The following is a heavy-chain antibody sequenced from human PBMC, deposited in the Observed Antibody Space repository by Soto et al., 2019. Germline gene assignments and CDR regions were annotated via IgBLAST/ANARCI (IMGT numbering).Heavy chain of an antibody. Sequence: GGSLRLSCAASGFTFSSYAMSWVRQAPGKGLEWVSAISGSGGSTYYADSVKGRFTISRDNSKNTLYLQMSYLRAEDTDVYYYAKAPTYYYDSSGYYFDYWGQGTLVTVSS. CDR3: AKAPTYYYDSSGYYFDY. CDR1: GFTFSSYA. CDR2: ISGSGGST. J-gene: IGHJ4*02. D-gene: IGHD3-22*01. V-gene: IGHV3-23*01.